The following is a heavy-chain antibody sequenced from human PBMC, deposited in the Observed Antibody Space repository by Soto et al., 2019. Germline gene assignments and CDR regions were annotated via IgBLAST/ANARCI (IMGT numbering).Heavy chain of an antibody. Sequence: GESLKISCKVSGYSFTSYWIGWVRQMPGKGLEWMGIIYPGDSDTRYSPSFQGQVTISADKSISAAYLQWSSLKASDTAMYYCARVVAATYYYDSSGYLLGAFDIWGQGTMVTVSS. D-gene: IGHD3-22*01. CDR1: GYSFTSYW. CDR2: IYPGDSDT. J-gene: IGHJ3*02. CDR3: ARVVAATYYYDSSGYLLGAFDI. V-gene: IGHV5-51*01.